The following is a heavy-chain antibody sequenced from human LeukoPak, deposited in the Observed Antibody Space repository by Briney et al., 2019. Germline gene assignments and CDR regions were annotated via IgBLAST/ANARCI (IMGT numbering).Heavy chain of an antibody. V-gene: IGHV3-23*01. Sequence: GGSLRLSCAASGFSFSSYAMSWVRQAPGKGLEWVSAISGSGGSTYYADSVKGRFTISRDNSQDTLYLQINSLRAEDTAVYYCAKDKGYSSGWYLLDPWGQGTLVTVSS. CDR2: ISGSGGST. CDR3: AKDKGYSSGWYLLDP. CDR1: GFSFSSYA. J-gene: IGHJ5*02. D-gene: IGHD6-19*01.